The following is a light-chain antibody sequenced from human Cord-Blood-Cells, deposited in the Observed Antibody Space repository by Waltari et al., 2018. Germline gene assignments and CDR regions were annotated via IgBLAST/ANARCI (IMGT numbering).Light chain of an antibody. V-gene: IGLV2-14*01. CDR1: SSDVGGYNY. CDR2: DVS. Sequence: QSALTQPASVSGSPGQSITISCTGTSSDVGGYNYVSWYQQHPGKAPTLMIYDVSTRPSGVSKRFSCSKAGNTASLTISGLQAEDEADYYCSSYTSSSTWVFGGGTKLTVL. J-gene: IGLJ3*02. CDR3: SSYTSSSTWV.